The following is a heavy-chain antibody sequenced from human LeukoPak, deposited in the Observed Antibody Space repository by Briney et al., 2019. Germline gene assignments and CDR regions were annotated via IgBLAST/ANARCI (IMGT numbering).Heavy chain of an antibody. CDR2: ISGSGGST. CDR1: GFTFTSYA. Sequence: GGCLRLSCAASGFTFTSYAMSWVRQAAGKGLEWVSAISGSGGSTYYADSVKGRFTISRDNSKNTLYLQMNSLRAEDTAVYYCAKPTAMDTPFDYWGQGTLVTVSS. CDR3: AKPTAMDTPFDY. V-gene: IGHV3-23*01. D-gene: IGHD5-18*01. J-gene: IGHJ4*02.